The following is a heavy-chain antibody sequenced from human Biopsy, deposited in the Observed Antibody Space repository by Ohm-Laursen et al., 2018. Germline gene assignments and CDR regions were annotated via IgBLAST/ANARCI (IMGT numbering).Heavy chain of an antibody. CDR1: GFSFEDYG. V-gene: IGHV3-9*01. CDR3: VKDKDFRDAFDI. CDR2: ISWQSATR. D-gene: IGHD3-3*01. Sequence: SLRLSCSASGFSFEDYGMHWVRQAPGKGPEWVSSISWQSATRNYADSVKGRFAISRDNAKKSLYLEVDSLRDEDTALYYCVKDKDFRDAFDIWGQGTMVTVSS. J-gene: IGHJ3*02.